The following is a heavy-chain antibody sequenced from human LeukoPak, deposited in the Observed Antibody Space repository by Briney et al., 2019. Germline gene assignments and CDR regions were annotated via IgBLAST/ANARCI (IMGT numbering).Heavy chain of an antibody. CDR2: ISGSGGST. V-gene: IGHV3-23*01. CDR3: AKARLVVVTAIFDY. CDR1: GFTFSSYA. D-gene: IGHD2-21*02. Sequence: PAGSLRLSCAASGFTFSSYAMSWVRQAPGKGLEWVSAISGSGGSTYYADSVKGRFTISRDNSKNTLHLQMNSLRAEDTAVYYCAKARLVVVTAIFDYWGRRTLVAASS. J-gene: IGHJ4*02.